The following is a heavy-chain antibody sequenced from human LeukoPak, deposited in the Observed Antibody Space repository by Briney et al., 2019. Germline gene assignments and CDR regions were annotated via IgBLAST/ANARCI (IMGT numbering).Heavy chain of an antibody. Sequence: SETLSLTCTVSGGSISSYFWSWIRQPPGKGLEYIGYMYYSGSTNYSPSLKSRATISVDTTKNQFSLKLASVTAADTAVYFCAREQYQSGYTIFDYWGQGTLVTVSS. CDR3: AREQYQSGYTIFDY. CDR1: GGSISSYF. V-gene: IGHV4-59*01. CDR2: MYYSGST. D-gene: IGHD5-18*01. J-gene: IGHJ4*02.